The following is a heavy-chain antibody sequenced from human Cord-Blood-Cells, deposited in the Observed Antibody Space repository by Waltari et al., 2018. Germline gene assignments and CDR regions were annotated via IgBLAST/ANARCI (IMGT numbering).Heavy chain of an antibody. CDR2: INPNSGDT. Sequence: QVQLVQSGAEVKKPGASVKVSCKASGYTFTGYYMHWVRQAPGQGLEWMGRINPNSGDTNYAQKFQGRVTMTRDTSISTAYMELSRLRSDDTAVYYCARNYDILTGYYNWFDPWGQGTLVTVSS. D-gene: IGHD3-9*01. V-gene: IGHV1-2*06. CDR3: ARNYDILTGYYNWFDP. J-gene: IGHJ5*02. CDR1: GYTFTGYY.